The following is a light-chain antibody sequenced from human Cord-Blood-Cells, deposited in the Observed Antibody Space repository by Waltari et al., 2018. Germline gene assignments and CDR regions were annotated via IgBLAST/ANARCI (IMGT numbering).Light chain of an antibody. J-gene: IGLJ2*01. CDR2: EVS. V-gene: IGLV2-8*01. CDR1: SIVVGGDNY. CDR3: SSYAGSNNVV. Sequence: HSALTQPPSASGSPGQSFTISCTGTSIVVGGDNYFSWYQQHPGKAPKLMIYEVSKRPSGVPDRFSGSKSGNTASLTVSGLQAEDEADYYCSSYAGSNNVVFGGGTKLTVL.